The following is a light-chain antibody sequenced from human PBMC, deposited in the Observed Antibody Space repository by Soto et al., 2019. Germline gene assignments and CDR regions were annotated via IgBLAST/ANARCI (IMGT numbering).Light chain of an antibody. V-gene: IGKV3-20*01. J-gene: IGKJ1*01. CDR2: GAS. Sequence: EIVLTQSPGTLSLSPGERATLSCRASQSVSSSYLAWYQQKPGQAPRPLIYGASSRAIGIPDRFSGSGSGTDFTLTISRLVPEGFAVYYCQQYGSSPWTFVQGTKVDSK. CDR3: QQYGSSPWT. CDR1: QSVSSSY.